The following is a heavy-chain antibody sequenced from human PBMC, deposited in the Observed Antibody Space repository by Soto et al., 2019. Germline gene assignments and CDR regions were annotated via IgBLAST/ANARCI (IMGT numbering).Heavy chain of an antibody. Sequence: EVQLVESGGGLVKPGGSLRLSCAASGFTFSSYSMNWVRQAPGKGLEWVSSISSSSSYIYYADSVKGRFTISRDNAKNSLYLQMNSLRAEDTAVYYCARAVVHTYDAFDIWGQGTMVTVSS. CDR2: ISSSSSYI. V-gene: IGHV3-21*01. J-gene: IGHJ3*02. D-gene: IGHD2-15*01. CDR3: ARAVVHTYDAFDI. CDR1: GFTFSSYS.